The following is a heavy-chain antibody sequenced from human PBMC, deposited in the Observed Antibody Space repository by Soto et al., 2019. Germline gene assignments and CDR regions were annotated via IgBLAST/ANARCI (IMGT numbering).Heavy chain of an antibody. CDR2: IYYSGST. J-gene: IGHJ4*02. CDR3: ARDLGGWPDY. Sequence: SETLSLTCTVSGGSISSYYWSWIRQPPGKGLEWIGYIYYSGSTNYNPSLKSRVTISVDKSKNQFSLKLSSLRSEDTAVYYCARDLGGWPDYWGQGTLVTVSS. CDR1: GGSISSYY. D-gene: IGHD2-15*01. V-gene: IGHV4-59*01.